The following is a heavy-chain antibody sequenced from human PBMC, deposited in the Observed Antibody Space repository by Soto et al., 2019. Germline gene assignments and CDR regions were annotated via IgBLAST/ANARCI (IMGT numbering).Heavy chain of an antibody. V-gene: IGHV4-39*01. D-gene: IGHD3-10*01. Sequence: PSETLSLTCSLSGASITSTTYFWSWIRQPPGKGLEWVGSIYYSGKPHYNPYLKSRTTISVDRSRNQFYMQVSSVTAADTAVYYCAKNLPRTVRFDYWGQGAVVTVSS. J-gene: IGHJ4*02. CDR3: AKNLPRTVRFDY. CDR2: IYYSGKP. CDR1: GASITSTTYF.